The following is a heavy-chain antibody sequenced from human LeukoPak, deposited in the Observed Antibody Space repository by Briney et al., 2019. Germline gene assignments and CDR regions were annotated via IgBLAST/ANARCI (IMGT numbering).Heavy chain of an antibody. Sequence: TGGSLRLSCAASGFPFSSYSMNWVRQAPGKGLEWVSSISSSSSYMFYADSVKGRFTISGDNAKNSLYLQMNSLRAEDSAVYYCARDLVYCSGGSCYQRAFDYWGQGTLVTVSS. CDR2: ISSSSSYM. V-gene: IGHV3-21*01. D-gene: IGHD2-15*01. CDR3: ARDLVYCSGGSCYQRAFDY. CDR1: GFPFSSYS. J-gene: IGHJ4*02.